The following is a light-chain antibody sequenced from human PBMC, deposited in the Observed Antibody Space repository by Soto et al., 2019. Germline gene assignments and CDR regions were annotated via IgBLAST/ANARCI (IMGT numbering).Light chain of an antibody. Sequence: EIVMTQSPATLSVSPGERATLSCRASQSVSSNLAWYQQKPGQAPRLLIYGASTRATGIPARFRGSGSGTEFTPTFGSVRSEDFAVYYCQQDTNWPPWTFGQGTKVEIK. CDR1: QSVSSN. V-gene: IGKV3-15*01. CDR2: GAS. J-gene: IGKJ1*01. CDR3: QQDTNWPPWT.